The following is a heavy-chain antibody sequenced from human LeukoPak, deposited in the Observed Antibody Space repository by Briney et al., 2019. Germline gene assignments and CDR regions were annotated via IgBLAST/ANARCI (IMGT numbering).Heavy chain of an antibody. D-gene: IGHD3-22*01. J-gene: IGHJ5*02. Sequence: GASVKVSCKASGYTFTSYGISWVRQAPGQGLEWMGWISAYNGNTDYAQKLQGRVTMTTDTPTSTAYMELRSLRSDDTAVYYCAREKVVMGFDPWGQGTLVTVSS. CDR3: AREKVVMGFDP. CDR2: ISAYNGNT. CDR1: GYTFTSYG. V-gene: IGHV1-18*01.